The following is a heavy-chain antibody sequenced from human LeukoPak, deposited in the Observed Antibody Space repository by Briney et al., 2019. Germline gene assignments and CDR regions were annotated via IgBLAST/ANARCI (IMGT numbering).Heavy chain of an antibody. Sequence: SETLSLTCVVSGGSISSGYWWSWVRQPPGEGLEWIGEIFHSGSTNYNPSLKSRVTISVDTSKNQFSLKVTSVTAADTAVYYCARNAYYSADYWGQGTLVSVSS. J-gene: IGHJ4*02. CDR1: GGSISSGYW. CDR2: IFHSGST. CDR3: ARNAYYSADY. V-gene: IGHV4-4*02. D-gene: IGHD2/OR15-2a*01.